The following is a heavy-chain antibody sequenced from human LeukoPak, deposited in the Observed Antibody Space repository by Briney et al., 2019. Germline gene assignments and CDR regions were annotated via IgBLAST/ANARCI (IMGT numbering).Heavy chain of an antibody. V-gene: IGHV1-2*06. CDR2: INPNSGGT. CDR1: GYTFTGYY. CDR3: ARDPSAYCGGDCSPFDY. J-gene: IGHJ4*02. D-gene: IGHD2-21*02. Sequence: ASVKVSCKASGYTFTGYYMHWVRQAPGQGLEWMGRINPNSGGTNYAQKFQGRVTMTRDTSISTAYMELSRLRSDDTAVYYCARDPSAYCGGDCSPFDYWGQGTLVTVSS.